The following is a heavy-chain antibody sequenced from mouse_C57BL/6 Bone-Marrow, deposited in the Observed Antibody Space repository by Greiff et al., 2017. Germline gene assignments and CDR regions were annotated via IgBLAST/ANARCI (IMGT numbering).Heavy chain of an antibody. CDR3: ARLNGYDPAY. D-gene: IGHD2-2*01. CDR1: GFTFSSYG. Sequence: EVKLQESGGDLVKPGGSLKLSCAASGFTFSSYGMSWVRQTPDKRLEWVATISSGGSYTYYPDSVKGRFTISRDNAKNTLYLQMSSLKSEDTAMYYCARLNGYDPAYWGQGTLVTVSA. V-gene: IGHV5-6*01. CDR2: ISSGGSYT. J-gene: IGHJ3*01.